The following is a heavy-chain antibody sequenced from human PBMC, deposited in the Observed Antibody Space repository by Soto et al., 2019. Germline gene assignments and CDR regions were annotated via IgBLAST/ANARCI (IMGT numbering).Heavy chain of an antibody. CDR2: IKTDASVI. CDR3: ATDEGRGLKY. Sequence: EVQLVESGGGLIQPGGSLRLSCGVSGITFKNYWMHWIRQAPGKGLVWVSHIKTDASVINYADSVKGRFTISRDNAGNTLYLQMISLGVEDTAIYYCATDEGRGLKYWGQGTSVTVSP. CDR1: GITFKNYW. J-gene: IGHJ4*02. V-gene: IGHV3-74*01.